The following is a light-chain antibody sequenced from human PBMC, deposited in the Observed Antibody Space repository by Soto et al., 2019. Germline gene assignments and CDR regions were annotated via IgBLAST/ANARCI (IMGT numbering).Light chain of an antibody. CDR3: LLSYSGASYV. CDR1: TGAVTSGHY. CDR2: DTS. J-gene: IGLJ1*01. Sequence: QAVVTQEPSLTVSPGGTVTLTRGSSTGAVTSGHYPYWFQQKPGQAPRTLIYDTSNKHSWTPARFSGSLLGGKAALTLSGAQPEDEAEYYCLLSYSGASYVFGTGTKLTVL. V-gene: IGLV7-46*01.